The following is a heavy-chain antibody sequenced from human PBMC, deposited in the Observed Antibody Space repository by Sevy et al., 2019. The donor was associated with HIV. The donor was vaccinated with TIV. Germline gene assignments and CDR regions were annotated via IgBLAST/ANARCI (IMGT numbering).Heavy chain of an antibody. CDR1: GYSFTSQW. CDR2: IHPDESDI. V-gene: IGHV5-51*01. CDR3: ARHRSSGYYDDAFDL. Sequence: GESLKIACKGSGYSFTSQWIGWVRQMPGKGLEWMGIIHPDESDIRYSPSFQGQVTISADKSISTAYLQWSSLKASDTAMYYCARHRSSGYYDDAFDLWGQGTMVTVSS. J-gene: IGHJ3*01. D-gene: IGHD3-22*01.